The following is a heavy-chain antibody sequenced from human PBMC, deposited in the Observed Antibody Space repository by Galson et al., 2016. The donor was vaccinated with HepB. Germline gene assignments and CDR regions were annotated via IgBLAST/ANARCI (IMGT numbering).Heavy chain of an antibody. D-gene: IGHD1-14*01. V-gene: IGHV4-39*01. CDR1: GVSISSTRYY. CDR3: AKVNRVLADY. Sequence: SETLSLTCSVSGVSISSTRYYWGWIRQTQGKGLEWLGSIFYSGKTYYNPSLKSRITISVDTSRNQFSLKLSSVTAADTAIYYCAKVNRVLADYWGQGTLVTVSS. CDR2: IFYSGKT. J-gene: IGHJ4*02.